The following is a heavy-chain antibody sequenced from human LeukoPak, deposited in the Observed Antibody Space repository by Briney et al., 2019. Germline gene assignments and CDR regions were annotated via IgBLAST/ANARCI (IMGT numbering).Heavy chain of an antibody. D-gene: IGHD6-13*01. CDR2: IWSDADKT. J-gene: IGHJ4*02. CDR3: AKDRYSGLNTIDY. V-gene: IGHV3-33*06. Sequence: PPGTSLRLSCAASGFTFSSYGMHWVRQAPGKGLEWVAVIWSDADKTYYGDSVKGRFTISRDNSKSTLYLQMNSLRAEDTAVYYCAKDRYSGLNTIDYWGQGTLVTVSS. CDR1: GFTFSSYG.